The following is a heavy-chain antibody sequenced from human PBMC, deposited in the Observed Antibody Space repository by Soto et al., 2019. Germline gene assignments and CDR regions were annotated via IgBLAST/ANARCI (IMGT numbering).Heavy chain of an antibody. J-gene: IGHJ4*02. CDR1: GYTFAAYY. CDR2: SNPTSGGT. V-gene: IGHV1-2*02. Sequence: QVQLVQSGAEVKKPGASVKVSCKTSGYTFAAYYIHWIRQAPGQGLEWMGWSNPTSGGTVYAQNFQDRVTMTRSTSISTAYMELRRLTSDDTAVYYCARDPDYGDYWGYFFDSWGQGTPVTVSS. D-gene: IGHD4-17*01. CDR3: ARDPDYGDYWGYFFDS.